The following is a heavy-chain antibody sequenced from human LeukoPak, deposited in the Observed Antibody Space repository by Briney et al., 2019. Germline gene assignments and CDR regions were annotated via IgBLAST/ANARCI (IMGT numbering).Heavy chain of an antibody. CDR1: GYSFSNYW. D-gene: IGHD3-22*01. CDR2: IYHGDSET. V-gene: IGHV5-51*01. Sequence: GESMKISCKGYGYSFSNYWIGWVCQMPGKGLEWMGIIYHGDSETRYRRSFQGQVTISADKSINTAYLQWNSLKASDTAMYYCARGGDYYASSSYYGDYFDYWGQGTLVTVSS. J-gene: IGHJ4*02. CDR3: ARGGDYYASSSYYGDYFDY.